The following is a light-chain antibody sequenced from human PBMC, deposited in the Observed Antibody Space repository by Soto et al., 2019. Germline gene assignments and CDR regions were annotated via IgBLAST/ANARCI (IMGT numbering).Light chain of an antibody. J-gene: IGLJ1*01. CDR2: SDD. Sequence: QSVLTQPPSASGTPGQRVTISCSGGSSNIGTYTVNWYQQLPGTAPKLLIASDDQRPSGVPDRFSGSKSGTSASLAISGLQSEDEADYYCAAWDDSLSGYVFGTGTKLTVL. V-gene: IGLV1-44*01. CDR3: AAWDDSLSGYV. CDR1: SSNIGTYT.